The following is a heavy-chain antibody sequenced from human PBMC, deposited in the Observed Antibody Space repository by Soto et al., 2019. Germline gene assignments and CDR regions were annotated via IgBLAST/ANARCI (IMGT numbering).Heavy chain of an antibody. CDR1: GGSFSGYY. D-gene: IGHD3-10*01. CDR3: ARGESRPYGRPDY. Sequence: SETLSPTCAVYGGSFSGYYWSWIRQPPGKGLEWIGEINHSGSTNYNPSLKSRVTISVDTSKNQFSLKLSSVTAADTAVYYCARGESRPYGRPDYWGQGTLVTVSS. J-gene: IGHJ4*02. CDR2: INHSGST. V-gene: IGHV4-34*01.